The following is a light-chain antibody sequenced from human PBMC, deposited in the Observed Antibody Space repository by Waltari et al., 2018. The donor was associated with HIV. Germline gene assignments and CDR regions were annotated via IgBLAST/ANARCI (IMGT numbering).Light chain of an antibody. Sequence: QSVLTQPPSASGTPGQRVTISCSGSSSNVESNHVYWYQHLPGTAAKLPIYRNKQRRPEVPDRFSGSKSDTSASLDISGLRSVDEADYYCAACDDSLSGYDFGTGTKVAVL. CDR1: SSNVESNH. V-gene: IGLV1-47*01. J-gene: IGLJ1*01. CDR3: AACDDSLSGYD. CDR2: RNK.